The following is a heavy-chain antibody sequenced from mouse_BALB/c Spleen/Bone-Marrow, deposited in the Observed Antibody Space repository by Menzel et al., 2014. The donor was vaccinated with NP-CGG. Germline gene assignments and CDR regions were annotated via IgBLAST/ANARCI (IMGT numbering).Heavy chain of an antibody. J-gene: IGHJ4*01. V-gene: IGHV1-87*01. CDR2: IYPGDGDT. Sequence: QVQLQQPGAELARPGASVNLSCKASGYTFTSYWMQWVKQRPGLGLEWIGAIYPGDGDTRYTQKFKGKATLTADKSSSTAYMQRSSFASEDSAVYYGAAYYGSSYWAMDYWGQGTSVTVSS. CDR3: AAYYGSSYWAMDY. D-gene: IGHD1-1*01. CDR1: GYTFTSYW.